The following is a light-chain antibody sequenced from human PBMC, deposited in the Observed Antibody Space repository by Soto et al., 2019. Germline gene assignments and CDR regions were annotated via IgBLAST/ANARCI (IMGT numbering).Light chain of an antibody. V-gene: IGKV3-11*01. Sequence: EIVLTQSPATLSLSPGERATLSCRASQTVNSYLAWFQQKPGQAPRLLIYDASKRATGIPARFSGSGSGTDFILTISSLEPEDFAIYYCQHRRDWPLTFGPGTKVDIK. CDR2: DAS. CDR3: QHRRDWPLT. CDR1: QTVNSY. J-gene: IGKJ3*01.